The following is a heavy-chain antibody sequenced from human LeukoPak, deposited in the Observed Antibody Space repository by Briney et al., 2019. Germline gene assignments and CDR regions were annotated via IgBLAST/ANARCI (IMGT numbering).Heavy chain of an antibody. CDR3: ATPPGDSYGYGY. CDR1: GFTFRSYW. Sequence: GGSLRLSCAASGFTFRSYWMSWVRQAPGKGLEWVANIKQDGSEKDYVDSVKGRFTISRDNAKNSLYLQMNSLRAEDTAVYYCATPPGDSYGYGYWGQGTLVTVSS. CDR2: IKQDGSEK. D-gene: IGHD5-18*01. J-gene: IGHJ4*02. V-gene: IGHV3-7*01.